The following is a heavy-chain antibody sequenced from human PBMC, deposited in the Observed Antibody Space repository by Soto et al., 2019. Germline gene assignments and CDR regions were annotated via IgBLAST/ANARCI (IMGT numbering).Heavy chain of an antibody. J-gene: IGHJ4*02. CDR2: ISDSSSTI. V-gene: IGHV3-48*04. D-gene: IGHD1-26*01. CDR1: GFTFNSYT. Sequence: EVQLVESGGGLVQPGGSLRLSCVASGFTFNSYTMNWVRQAPGKGLEWLSYISDSSSTIYYADSVKGRFTISRDNAKNSLYLQMNSLRADDTAVYYCVREVGASGYWGQGTLVTVSS. CDR3: VREVGASGY.